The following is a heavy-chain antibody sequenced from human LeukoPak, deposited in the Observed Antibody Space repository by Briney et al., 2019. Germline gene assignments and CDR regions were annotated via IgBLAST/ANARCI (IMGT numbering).Heavy chain of an antibody. J-gene: IGHJ4*02. Sequence: GGSLRLSCAASGFPFSSYWMAWVRQAPGKGLEWVATITLDGSDSYYVDSVKGRFTVSRDNAKNSLYLQMNSLRVEDTAVFYCTTENWYVFENWGQGSLITVSS. D-gene: IGHD1-1*01. CDR2: ITLDGSDS. V-gene: IGHV3-7*04. CDR3: TTENWYVFEN. CDR1: GFPFSSYW.